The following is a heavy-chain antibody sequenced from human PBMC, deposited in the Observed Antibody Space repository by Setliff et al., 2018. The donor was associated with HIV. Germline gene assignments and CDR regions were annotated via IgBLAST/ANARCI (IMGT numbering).Heavy chain of an antibody. D-gene: IGHD6-19*01. V-gene: IGHV3-43*01. Sequence: PGGSLRLSCAASGFTFSSYSMNWVRQAPGKGLEWVSLCGRKGVTTFYAKSVEGRFTISRDNRKKSLYLQINALKTEDTALYYCVKEHNTGWPNLDSWGQGTLVTVSS. CDR1: GFTFSSYS. CDR3: VKEHNTGWPNLDS. J-gene: IGHJ4*02. CDR2: CGRKGVTT.